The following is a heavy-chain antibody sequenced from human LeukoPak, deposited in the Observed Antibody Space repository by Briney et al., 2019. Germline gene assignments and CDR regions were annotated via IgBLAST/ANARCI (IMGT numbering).Heavy chain of an antibody. V-gene: IGHV3-30*18. Sequence: GGSLRLSCAASGFTFTSYGMHWVRQAPGKGLEWVALITHDGYYKYYSDSVKGRFTISSDTSKNTLFLQMNSLRVEDTAIYYCAKDSYVSGRPLHTFDVWGQGTMVTVSS. J-gene: IGHJ3*01. CDR1: GFTFTSYG. D-gene: IGHD3-10*01. CDR3: AKDSYVSGRPLHTFDV. CDR2: ITHDGYYK.